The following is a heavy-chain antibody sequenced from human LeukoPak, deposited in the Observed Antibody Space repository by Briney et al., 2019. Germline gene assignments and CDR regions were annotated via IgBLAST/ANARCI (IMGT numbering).Heavy chain of an antibody. V-gene: IGHV3-30*02. J-gene: IGHJ4*02. CDR1: GFTFSSYV. CDR3: AKGYCSGTSCYSGLD. CDR2: IRYDGSNK. D-gene: IGHD2-2*01. Sequence: GRSLRLSCAASGFTFSSYVMHWVRQAPGKGLEWVTFIRYDGSNKYYADSVKGRFTISRDNSKNTLSLQMNSLRPEDTAVYYCAKGYCSGTSCYSGLDWGQGTLVTVSS.